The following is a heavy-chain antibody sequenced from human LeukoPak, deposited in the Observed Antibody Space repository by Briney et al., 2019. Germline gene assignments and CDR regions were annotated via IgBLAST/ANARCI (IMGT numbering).Heavy chain of an antibody. J-gene: IGHJ4*02. CDR1: GYSVSSYWY. Sequence: SETLSLTCAVSGYSVSSYWYWGWIRQSAGKGLEWIGRIYTSGITDYNPSLKSRVAISLDTSNNHFSLRLGSVTAADTAVYYCARGRARYYNSRGYYPDSWGQGTLVTVSS. CDR3: ARGRARYYNSRGYYPDS. D-gene: IGHD3-22*01. V-gene: IGHV4-38-2*01. CDR2: IYTSGIT.